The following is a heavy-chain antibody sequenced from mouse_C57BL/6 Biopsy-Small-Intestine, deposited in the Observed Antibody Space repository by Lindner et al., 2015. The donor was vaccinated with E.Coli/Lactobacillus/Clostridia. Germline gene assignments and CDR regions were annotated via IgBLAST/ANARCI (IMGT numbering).Heavy chain of an antibody. J-gene: IGHJ4*01. CDR2: IIPIFGTT. Sequence: SVKVSCKASGGTFSSYAISWVRQAPGQGLEWMGGIIPIFGTTNYAQKFQGRVTITADESTSTAYMELSSLRSDDTAVYYCAKDERALWVGEPRSYAPAVLDYWGQGTLVTVSS. CDR1: GGTFSSYA. V-gene: IGHV1-81*01. CDR3: AKDERALWVGEPRSYAPAVLDY. D-gene: IGHD6-5*01.